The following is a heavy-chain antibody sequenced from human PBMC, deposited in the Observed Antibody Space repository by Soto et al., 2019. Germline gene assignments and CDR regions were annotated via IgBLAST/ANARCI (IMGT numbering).Heavy chain of an antibody. J-gene: IGHJ4*02. V-gene: IGHV3-13*04. CDR3: ARGGCSGGSCPADY. CDR1: GFIFRSYA. CDR2: IDTIGDT. Sequence: EVQLVESGGGLVQPGGSPRLSCAASGFIFRSYAMYWVRQASGKGLEWVSVIDTIGDTYYAGSEEGRFTISRENAKNSLYLQMNSLRAGDTAVYYCARGGCSGGSCPADYWGQGTLVTVSS. D-gene: IGHD2-15*01.